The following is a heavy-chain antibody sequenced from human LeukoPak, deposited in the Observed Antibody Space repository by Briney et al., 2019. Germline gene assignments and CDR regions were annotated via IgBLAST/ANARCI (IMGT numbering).Heavy chain of an antibody. J-gene: IGHJ4*02. CDR1: GFTFSSYW. V-gene: IGHV3-7*01. D-gene: IGHD2/OR15-2a*01. CDR2: IKPGGSEK. CDR3: ASEYFRPSGNY. Sequence: PGGSLRLSCAASGFTFSSYWMTWVRQGPGKGLEWVANIKPGGSEKYYVDSVKGRFTISRDNAKNTLYLQINSLRAEDTAVYYCASEYFRPSGNYWGQGTLVTVSS.